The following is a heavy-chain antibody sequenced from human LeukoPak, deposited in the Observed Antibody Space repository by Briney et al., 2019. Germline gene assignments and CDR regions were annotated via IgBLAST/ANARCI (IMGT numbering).Heavy chain of an antibody. V-gene: IGHV3-11*04. Sequence: GGSLRLSCAASGFTFSDYYMSWIRQAPGKGLEWVSYISSSGSTIYYADSVKGRFTISRDNAKNSLYLQMNSLRAEDTAVYYCARDYYDSSGYDGYFQHWRQGTLVTVSS. CDR1: GFTFSDYY. CDR2: ISSSGSTI. CDR3: ARDYYDSSGYDGYFQH. J-gene: IGHJ1*01. D-gene: IGHD3-22*01.